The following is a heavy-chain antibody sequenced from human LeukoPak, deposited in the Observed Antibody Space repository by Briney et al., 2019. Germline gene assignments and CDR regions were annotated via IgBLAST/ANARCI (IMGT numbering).Heavy chain of an antibody. CDR1: GFTFSDYC. CDR3: AKDRPAGGWFYFDP. V-gene: IGHV3-30*18. D-gene: IGHD2-15*01. J-gene: IGHJ4*03. Sequence: GGSLRLSCAGSGFTFSDYCMHWVRQAPGKGLEWVAVITSDGSNKYYADSVKGRFSLSRDNSKNTVYVQMNRLRAEETAVYFCAKDRPAGGWFYFDPRGDGALFTVSS. CDR2: ITSDGSNK.